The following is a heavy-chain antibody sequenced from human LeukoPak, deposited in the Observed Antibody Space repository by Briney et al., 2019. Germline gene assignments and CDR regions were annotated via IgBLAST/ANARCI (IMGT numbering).Heavy chain of an antibody. CDR3: AKDDSTSWYFDY. CDR2: ISGSGGST. CDR1: GFTFSSYA. Sequence: GGSLRLSCAASGFTFSSYAMSWVSQAPGKGLEWVSAISGSGGSTYYADSVKGRFTISRDNSKNTLYLQMNSLRAKDTAVYYCAKDDSTSWYFDYWGQGTLVTVSS. D-gene: IGHD6-13*01. V-gene: IGHV3-23*01. J-gene: IGHJ4*02.